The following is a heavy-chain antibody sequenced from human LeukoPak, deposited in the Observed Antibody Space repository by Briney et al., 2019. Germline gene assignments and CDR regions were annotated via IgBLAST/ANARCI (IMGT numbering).Heavy chain of an antibody. D-gene: IGHD6-13*01. J-gene: IGHJ4*02. CDR3: ASVIAAAGAAYYFDY. CDR1: GGSISSYY. Sequence: SETLSLTCTVSGGSISSYYWSWIRQPPGKGLEWIGEINHSGSTNYNPSLKSRVTISVDTSKNQFSLKLSSVTAADTAVYYCASVIAAAGAAYYFDYWGQGTLVTVSS. V-gene: IGHV4-34*01. CDR2: INHSGST.